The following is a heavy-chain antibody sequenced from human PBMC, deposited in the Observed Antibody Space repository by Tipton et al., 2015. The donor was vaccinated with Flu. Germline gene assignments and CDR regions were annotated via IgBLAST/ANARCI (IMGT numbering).Heavy chain of an antibody. CDR3: ARVTELLWFGEARGWFDP. CDR1: GGSFSGYY. V-gene: IGHV4-34*01. D-gene: IGHD3-10*01. J-gene: IGHJ5*02. Sequence: GLVKPSETLALTCAVQGGSFSGYYWSWIRQPPGKGLEWIGEINHSGSTNYNPSLKSRVTVSVDTPKNQFSLKLSSVTAADTAVYYCARVTELLWFGEARGWFDPWGQGTLVTVSS. CDR2: INHSGST.